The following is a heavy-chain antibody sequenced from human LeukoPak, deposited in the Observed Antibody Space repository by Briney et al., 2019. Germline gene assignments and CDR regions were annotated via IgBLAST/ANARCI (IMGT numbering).Heavy chain of an antibody. CDR3: ARPLYCSAGSCYYFDY. CDR1: GFTFSNYG. J-gene: IGHJ4*02. Sequence: GGSLRLSCAASGFTFSNYGMHWVRQAPGKGLEWVAVIWYDGSNKYYADSVKGRFTISRDNSKNTLFLQMNSLRAEDTAIYYCARPLYCSAGSCYYFDYWGQGALVTVSS. CDR2: IWYDGSNK. D-gene: IGHD2-15*01. V-gene: IGHV3-33*01.